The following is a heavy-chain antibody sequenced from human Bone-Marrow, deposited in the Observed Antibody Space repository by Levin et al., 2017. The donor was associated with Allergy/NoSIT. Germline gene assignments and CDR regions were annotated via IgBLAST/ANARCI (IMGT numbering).Heavy chain of an antibody. D-gene: IGHD3-22*01. CDR1: GFTFSDYP. Sequence: GESLKISCAASGFTFSDYPMHWVRQAPGKGLEWVALILYDASDEYYVHSVEGRFTISRDNSMNTLHLQMNSLRAEDTAVYYGLRDLDGSGAFDYWGQGTVVTVSS. CDR3: LRDLDGSGAFDY. V-gene: IGHV3-30-3*01. CDR2: ILYDASDE. J-gene: IGHJ4*02.